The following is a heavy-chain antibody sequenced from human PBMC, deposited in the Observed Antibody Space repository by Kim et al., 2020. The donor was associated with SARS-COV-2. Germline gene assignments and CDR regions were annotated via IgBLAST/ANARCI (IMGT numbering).Heavy chain of an antibody. CDR3: ARAALFDYSNHHNWFDP. D-gene: IGHD4-4*01. CDR1: GGSISSYY. J-gene: IGHJ5*02. V-gene: IGHV4-59*13. Sequence: SETLSLTCTVSGGSISSYYWSWIRQPPGKGLEWIGYIYYSGSTNYNPSLKSRVTISVDTSKNQFSLKLSSVTAADTAVYYCARAALFDYSNHHNWFDPWGQGTLVTVSS. CDR2: IYYSGST.